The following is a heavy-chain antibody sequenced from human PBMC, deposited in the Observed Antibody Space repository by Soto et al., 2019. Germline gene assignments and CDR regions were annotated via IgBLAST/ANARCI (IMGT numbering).Heavy chain of an antibody. CDR3: TTDGVLWFGELLFDY. CDR2: IKSKTDGGTT. J-gene: IGHJ4*02. D-gene: IGHD3-10*01. Sequence: GGSLRLSCAASGFTFSNARMTWVRQAPGKGLEWVGRIKSKTDGGTTDYAAPVKGRFTISRDDPKNTLYLQMNSLKTEDTAVYYCTTDGVLWFGELLFDYWGQGTLVTVSS. CDR1: GFTFSNAR. V-gene: IGHV3-15*07.